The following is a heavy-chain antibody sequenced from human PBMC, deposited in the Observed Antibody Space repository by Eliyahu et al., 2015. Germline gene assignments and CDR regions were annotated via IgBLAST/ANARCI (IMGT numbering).Heavy chain of an antibody. CDR2: ISYDGINK. CDR3: ARKVNDWSMIDS. V-gene: IGHV3-30-3*01. Sequence: QVQLVESGGGVVQPGRSLRLSCGXSGFPLSTFGFHWVRQAPGKGLEWVAVISYDGINKFYADSVKGRFTISRDDSKNTLYLQMNSLRVEDTAVYYCARKVNDWSMIDSWGQGTLVTVSS. CDR1: GFPLSTFG. J-gene: IGHJ4*02. D-gene: IGHD3-9*01.